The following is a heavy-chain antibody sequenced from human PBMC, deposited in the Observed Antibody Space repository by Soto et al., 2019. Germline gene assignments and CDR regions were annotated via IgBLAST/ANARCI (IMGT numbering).Heavy chain of an antibody. CDR2: ITSSSSTI. Sequence: GGSLRVSCAASGFTFSSYSMNWVRQAPGKGLEWVSYITSSSSTIYYADSVKGRFTISRNNAKSSLFLQMNSLRAEDTAVYYCARDQGLHPFDYWGQGTLVTVSS. V-gene: IGHV3-48*01. CDR3: ARDQGLHPFDY. CDR1: GFTFSSYS. J-gene: IGHJ4*02.